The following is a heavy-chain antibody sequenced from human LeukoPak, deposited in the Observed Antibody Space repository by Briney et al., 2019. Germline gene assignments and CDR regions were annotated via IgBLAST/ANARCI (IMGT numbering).Heavy chain of an antibody. J-gene: IGHJ3*02. Sequence: SETLSLTCAVYGGSFSGYYWRWIRQPPGKGLEWSGYIYYSGSTNYNPSLKSQGTISVDTSKNQFSLKLSSVTAADTAVYYCARDRITGTTGNDAFDIWGQGTMVTVSS. CDR1: GGSFSGYY. CDR3: ARDRITGTTGNDAFDI. CDR2: IYYSGST. D-gene: IGHD1-7*01. V-gene: IGHV4-34*11.